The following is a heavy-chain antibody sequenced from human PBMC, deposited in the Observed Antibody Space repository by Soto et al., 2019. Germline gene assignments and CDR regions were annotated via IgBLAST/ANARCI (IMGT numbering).Heavy chain of an antibody. V-gene: IGHV3-74*01. CDR1: GFTFSSYW. CDR2: INSDGSST. D-gene: IGHD3-3*01. J-gene: IGHJ6*03. Sequence: PGGSLRLSCAASGFTFSSYWMHWVRQAPGKGLVWVSRINSDGSSTSYADSVKGRFTISRDNAKNTLYLQMNSLRAEDTAVYYCARCVWSGYDYYYYNYMDLWGQGTTVTVSS. CDR3: ARCVWSGYDYYYYNYMDL.